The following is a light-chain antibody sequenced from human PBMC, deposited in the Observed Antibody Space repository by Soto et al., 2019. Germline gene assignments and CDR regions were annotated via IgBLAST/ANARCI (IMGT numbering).Light chain of an antibody. CDR1: QSFSGNY. CDR2: GTY. Sequence: EIVLTQSPGTLSLSPGERVTLSCRASQSFSGNYLTWYQHKPGQAPRLLIYGTYNRATGIPDRFSGSGSGTDFSLTISRLEPEDFAVYYCQQYGSSPRTFGQGTKVEIK. CDR3: QQYGSSPRT. V-gene: IGKV3-20*01. J-gene: IGKJ1*01.